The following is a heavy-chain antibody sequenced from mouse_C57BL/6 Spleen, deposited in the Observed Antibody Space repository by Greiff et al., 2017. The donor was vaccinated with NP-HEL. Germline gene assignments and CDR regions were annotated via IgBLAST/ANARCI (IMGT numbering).Heavy chain of an antibody. CDR1: GYTFTIYF. J-gene: IGHJ4*01. V-gene: IGHV1-59*01. CDR2: IDPSDSYT. CDR3: ARVRSYPLYAMDY. Sequence: QVQLQHPGAELLRPGTSVKLSCKASGYTFTIYFMHWVKQRPGQGLEWIGVIDPSDSYTNYNQKFKGKATLTVDTSSSTAYMQLSSLTSEGSAVYYCARVRSYPLYAMDYWGQGTSVTVSS. D-gene: IGHD6-1*01.